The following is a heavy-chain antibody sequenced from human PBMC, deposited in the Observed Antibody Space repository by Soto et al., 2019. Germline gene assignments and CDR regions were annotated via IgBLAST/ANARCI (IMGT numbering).Heavy chain of an antibody. V-gene: IGHV3-72*01. J-gene: IGHJ5*02. CDR1: GFTFSDHY. CDR2: TRNKANSYTT. CDR3: ARENWNYANWFDP. D-gene: IGHD1-7*01. Sequence: EVQLVESGGGLVQPGGSLRLSCAASGFTFSDHYMDWVRQAPGKGLEWVGRTRNKANSYTTEYAVSVKGRFTISRDDSKNSLYLQMNSLKTEDTAVYYCARENWNYANWFDPWGQGTLVTVSS.